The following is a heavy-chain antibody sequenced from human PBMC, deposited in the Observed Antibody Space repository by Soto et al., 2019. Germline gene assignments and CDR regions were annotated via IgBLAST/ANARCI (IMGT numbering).Heavy chain of an antibody. CDR2: IIPIFGTA. J-gene: IGHJ4*02. Sequence: ASVKVSCKVSGGTFSSYAISWVRQAPGQWLEWMGGIIPIFGTANYAQKFQGRVTITADESTSTAYMELSSLRSEDTAVYYCARGYDSSGSFDYWGQGTLVTVSS. V-gene: IGHV1-69*13. CDR1: GGTFSSYA. CDR3: ARGYDSSGSFDY. D-gene: IGHD3-22*01.